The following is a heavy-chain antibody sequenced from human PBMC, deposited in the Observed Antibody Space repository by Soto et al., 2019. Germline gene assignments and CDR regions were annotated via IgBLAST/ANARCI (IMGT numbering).Heavy chain of an antibody. CDR3: AKGGDCSRPNYYCYGMDV. Sequence: GGSLRLSCAGSGTTFGIYAMHWVRQAPGKGLEWVAVISYDGSNKYYADSVKGRFTISRDNSKNTLYLQMNSLRAEDTAVYYCAKGGDCSRPNYYCYGMDVWGQGTTVTVSS. CDR1: GTTFGIYA. J-gene: IGHJ6*02. V-gene: IGHV3-30*18. D-gene: IGHD2-21*02. CDR2: ISYDGSNK.